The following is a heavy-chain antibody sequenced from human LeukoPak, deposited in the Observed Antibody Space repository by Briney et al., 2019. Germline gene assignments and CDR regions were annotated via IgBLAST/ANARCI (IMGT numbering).Heavy chain of an antibody. J-gene: IGHJ4*02. CDR2: ISSTSSYI. V-gene: IGHV3-21*01. Sequence: GGSLRLSCAASGFTFSDYSMSWVRQAPGKGLEWVSFISSTSSYIYHADSVKGRFTISRDNAKNSLFLQMNSLRAEDTAVYYCARVRYYGSSGYYYVDSWGQGTLVTVS. D-gene: IGHD3-22*01. CDR3: ARVRYYGSSGYYYVDS. CDR1: GFTFSDYS.